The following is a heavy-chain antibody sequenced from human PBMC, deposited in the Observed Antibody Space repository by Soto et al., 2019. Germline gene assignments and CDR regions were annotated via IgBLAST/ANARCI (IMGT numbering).Heavy chain of an antibody. J-gene: IGHJ5*02. D-gene: IGHD3-10*01. CDR3: ARVRFGELLEYNWFDP. V-gene: IGHV1-69*13. Sequence: SVKVSCKASGGTFSSYAISWVRLAPGQGLEWMGGIIPIFGTANYAQKFQGRVTITADESTSTAYMELSSLRSEDTAVYYCARVRFGELLEYNWFDPWGQGTLVTVSS. CDR1: GGTFSSYA. CDR2: IIPIFGTA.